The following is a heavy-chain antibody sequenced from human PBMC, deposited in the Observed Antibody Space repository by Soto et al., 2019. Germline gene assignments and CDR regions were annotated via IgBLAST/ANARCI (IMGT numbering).Heavy chain of an antibody. Sequence: GGSLRLSCAASGFTFSSYSMNWVRQAPGKGLEWVSSISSSSSYIYYEDSVKGRFTISRDNAKNSLYLQMNSLRAEDTAAYYCARERRGYSYGRGGWFDPWGQGTLVTVSS. CDR1: GFTFSSYS. D-gene: IGHD5-18*01. CDR3: ARERRGYSYGRGGWFDP. CDR2: ISSSSSYI. V-gene: IGHV3-21*01. J-gene: IGHJ5*02.